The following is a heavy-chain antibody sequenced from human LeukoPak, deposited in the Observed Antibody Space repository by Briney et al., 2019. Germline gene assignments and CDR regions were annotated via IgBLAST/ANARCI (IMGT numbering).Heavy chain of an antibody. CDR2: IYSGGST. Sequence: PGGSLRLSCAASGFTVSSNYMSWVRQAPGKGLEWVSVIYSGGSTYYADSVKGRFTISRDNSKNTLYLQMNSLRAEDTAVYYCARITFCGLPHEYYFDYWGQGTLVTVSS. D-gene: IGHD3-16*01. CDR3: ARITFCGLPHEYYFDY. CDR1: GFTVSSNY. J-gene: IGHJ4*02. V-gene: IGHV3-53*01.